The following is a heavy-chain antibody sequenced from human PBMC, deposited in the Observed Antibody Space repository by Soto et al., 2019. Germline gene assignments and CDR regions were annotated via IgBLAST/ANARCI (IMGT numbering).Heavy chain of an antibody. CDR3: ARAGAATLSDY. J-gene: IGHJ4*02. D-gene: IGHD2-15*01. CDR1: VGPIISNY. CDR2: IYYSGST. Sequence: QWQLQDSGPGLLKPSRPLPLTSTSPVGPIISNYGAWFRRPPGKGLEWIGHIYYSGSTNYNPSLKSRVTISVDTSKNQFSLKLSSVTAADTAMYYCARAGAATLSDYWGQGTLVTVSS. V-gene: IGHV4-59*01.